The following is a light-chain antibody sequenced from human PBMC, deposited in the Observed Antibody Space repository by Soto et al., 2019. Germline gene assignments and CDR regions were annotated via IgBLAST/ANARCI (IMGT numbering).Light chain of an antibody. CDR3: YSPDSSGGI. J-gene: IGLJ2*01. CDR1: AFPKKY. CDR2: EDT. V-gene: IGLV3-10*01. Sequence: SYELTQPPSLSVSPGQTARITCSGDAFPKKYAYWYQQRSGQAPVLVIYEDTKRPSGIPERFSGSSSGTTATLTISGAHVEDEGDYFCYSPDSSGGIFGGGTKVTFL.